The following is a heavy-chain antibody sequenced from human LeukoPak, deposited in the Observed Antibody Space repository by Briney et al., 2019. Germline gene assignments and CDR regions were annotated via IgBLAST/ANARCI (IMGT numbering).Heavy chain of an antibody. J-gene: IGHJ4*02. CDR2: IHYTGST. V-gene: IGHV4-59*11. D-gene: IGHD1-26*01. Sequence: SETLSLTCTVSGGSISSHFWSWIRQPPGKGLEWIGYIHYTGSTNYNPSLKSRVTMSVDTSKNQFSLKLSSVTAADTAVYYCARDGYSGSSLFDYWGQGTLVTVSS. CDR3: ARDGYSGSSLFDY. CDR1: GGSISSHF.